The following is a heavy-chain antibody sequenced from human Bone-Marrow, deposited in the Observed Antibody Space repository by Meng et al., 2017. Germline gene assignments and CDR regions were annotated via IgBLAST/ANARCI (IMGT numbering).Heavy chain of an antibody. V-gene: IGHV3-11*04. J-gene: IGHJ3*02. D-gene: IGHD3-22*01. Sequence: GESLKISCAASGFTFSDYYMSWIRQAPGQGLEWVSYISSSGSTIYYADSVKGRFTISRDNAKNSLYLQMNSLRAEDTAVYYCARDQHRGYYDSSGYYSDAFDIWGQGTMVTVSS. CDR3: ARDQHRGYYDSSGYYSDAFDI. CDR2: ISSSGSTI. CDR1: GFTFSDYY.